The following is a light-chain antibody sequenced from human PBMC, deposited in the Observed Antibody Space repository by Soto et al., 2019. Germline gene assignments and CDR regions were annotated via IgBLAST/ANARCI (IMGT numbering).Light chain of an antibody. CDR2: GAS. Sequence: DFQLAQSPSPLSGSVGDRVTITCRASQGISNYLAWYQQNTRKVPKRMIYGASSLHSGVPSRFSGSGSGTEFTLTISSLQTEDFATYDCLQLKSYPLTVGRGTKGEI. CDR1: QGISNY. J-gene: IGKJ4*01. CDR3: LQLKSYPLT. V-gene: IGKV1-17*03.